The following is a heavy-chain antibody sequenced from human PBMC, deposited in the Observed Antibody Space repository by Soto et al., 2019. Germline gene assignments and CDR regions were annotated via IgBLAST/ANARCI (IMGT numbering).Heavy chain of an antibody. Sequence: PGGSLRLSCAASGFTFSSYAMSWVRQAPGKGLEWVSAISGSGGSTYYADSVKGRFTISRDNSKNTLYLQMNSLRAEDTAVYYCAKYMDETRVVANWFDPWGQGTLVTVSS. CDR2: ISGSGGST. CDR1: GFTFSSYA. D-gene: IGHD2-2*01. J-gene: IGHJ5*02. CDR3: AKYMDETRVVANWFDP. V-gene: IGHV3-23*01.